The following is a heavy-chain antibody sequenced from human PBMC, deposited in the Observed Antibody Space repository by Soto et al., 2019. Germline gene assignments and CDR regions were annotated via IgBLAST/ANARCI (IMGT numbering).Heavy chain of an antibody. D-gene: IGHD3-10*01. Sequence: EVQLLESGGGLVQPGGSLRLSCAASGFTFSSYAMSWVRQAPGKGLEWVSAISGSGGSIYYADSVKGRFTISRDNSKNTLSLQMNSLRAEDTDVDYCEKDLGRGGSWGMDVWGQGTTVTVSS. J-gene: IGHJ6*02. V-gene: IGHV3-23*01. CDR1: GFTFSSYA. CDR2: ISGSGGSI. CDR3: EKDLGRGGSWGMDV.